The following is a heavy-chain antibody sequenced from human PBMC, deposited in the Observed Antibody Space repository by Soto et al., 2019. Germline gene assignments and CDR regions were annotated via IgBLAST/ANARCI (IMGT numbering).Heavy chain of an antibody. J-gene: IGHJ5*02. CDR3: VTLIGNSWLDT. V-gene: IGHV6-1*01. CDR1: GDSVSTNTAT. CDR2: TYYRSRWYF. D-gene: IGHD2-8*01. Sequence: SQTLSLTCDISGDSVSTNTATWDWIRQSPSRGLEWLGRTYYRSRWYFDYAVSVKSRITISPDISNNQVSLQLTSVTPDDTAISYCVTLIGNSWLDTCGQGTLVTVSS.